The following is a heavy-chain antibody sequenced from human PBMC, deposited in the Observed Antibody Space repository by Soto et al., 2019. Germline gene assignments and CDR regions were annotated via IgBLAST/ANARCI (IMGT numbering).Heavy chain of an antibody. Sequence: QVQLQESGPGLVEPSETLSLTCTVSGDSISSYYWSWIRQPPGKGLEWIGYIYYSGSTNYNPSLKSRVTISVDTSKNQFSLKLSSVTAADTAVYYCARAPEIRGWGGGYFHHWGQGSLVTVSS. D-gene: IGHD3-16*01. CDR1: GDSISSYY. V-gene: IGHV4-59*01. CDR2: IYYSGST. CDR3: ARAPEIRGWGGGYFHH. J-gene: IGHJ1*01.